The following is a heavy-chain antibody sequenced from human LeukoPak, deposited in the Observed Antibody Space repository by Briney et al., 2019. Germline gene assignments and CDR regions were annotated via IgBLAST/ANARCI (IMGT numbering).Heavy chain of an antibody. V-gene: IGHV1-18*01. D-gene: IGHD6-19*01. CDR2: ISAYNGVT. J-gene: IGHJ4*02. CDR1: GHTFTSYG. CDR3: ARGGLSSSGCDY. Sequence: ASVKVSCKTSGHTFTSYGFTWVRQAPGQGAEWMGWISAYNGVTNYAQRFRGRLTMSTDTSTSTVYMELRSLRSDDTAVYYYARGGLSSSGCDYWGQGTLVTVSS.